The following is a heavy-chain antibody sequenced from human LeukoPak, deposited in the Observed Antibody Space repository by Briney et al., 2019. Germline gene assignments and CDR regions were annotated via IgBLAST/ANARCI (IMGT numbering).Heavy chain of an antibody. CDR2: IRSKANNYAT. J-gene: IGHJ4*02. Sequence: GGSLRLSCAASGFTFSGSAMHWVRQASGKGLEWVGRIRSKANNYATAYAASVKGRFAISRDDSKNTAYLQMNSLKTDDTAVYFCSSGLSVLRSNNTPVDYWGQGTLVTVSS. V-gene: IGHV3-73*01. D-gene: IGHD4-17*01. CDR3: SSGLSVLRSNNTPVDY. CDR1: GFTFSGSA.